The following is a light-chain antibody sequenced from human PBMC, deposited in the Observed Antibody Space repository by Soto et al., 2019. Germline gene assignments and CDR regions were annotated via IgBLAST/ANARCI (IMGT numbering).Light chain of an antibody. CDR3: CSYAGSNSWV. J-gene: IGLJ3*02. Sequence: QSVLTQPASVSGSPGQSITISCTGTSSDLGNYDLVSWYQHHPGEAPKLMIYEATRRPSGVSNRFSGSKSGNTASLTISGLQAEDEADYYCCSYAGSNSWVFGGGTQLTV. CDR1: SSDLGNYDL. CDR2: EAT. V-gene: IGLV2-23*01.